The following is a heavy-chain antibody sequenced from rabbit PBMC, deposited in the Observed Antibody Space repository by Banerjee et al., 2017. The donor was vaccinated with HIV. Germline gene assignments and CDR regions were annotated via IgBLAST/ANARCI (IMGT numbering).Heavy chain of an antibody. CDR3: AREGL. J-gene: IGHJ6*01. V-gene: IGHV1S45*01. CDR1: GFSFSSTYW. Sequence: QEQLKETGGGLVQPGGSLKLSCTASGFSFSSTYWICWVRQAPGKGLEWIACIDTGRSGSTYYASWAKGRFTISKISSTTVTLQMTSLTAADTATYFCAREGLWGQGTLVTVS. CDR2: IDTGRSGST.